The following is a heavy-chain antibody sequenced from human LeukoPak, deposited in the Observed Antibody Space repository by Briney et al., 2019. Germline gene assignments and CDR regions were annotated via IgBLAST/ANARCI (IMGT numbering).Heavy chain of an antibody. J-gene: IGHJ4*02. Sequence: PSETLSLTCTVSGVSISSYYWSWIRQPPGEGLEWIGNIVYSGSPNYKSSLKSRVTTSFDTSKNQFSLKLSSVTAADTAVCYCARQLTNIFTGNAYAFDYWGQGTLVSVSS. CDR1: GVSISSYY. D-gene: IGHD1-1*01. CDR2: IVYSGSP. CDR3: ARQLTNIFTGNAYAFDY. V-gene: IGHV4-59*08.